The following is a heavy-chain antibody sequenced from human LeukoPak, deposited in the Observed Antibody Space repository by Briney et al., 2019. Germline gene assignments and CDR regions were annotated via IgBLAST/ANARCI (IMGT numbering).Heavy chain of an antibody. Sequence: ASVKVSCKASGYTFTSYAMHWVRQAPGQRLEWMGWINAGNGNTKYSQEFQGRVTITRDTSASTAYMELSSLRSEDMAVYYCARAPPWSVYLLKKGWFDPWGQGTLVTVSS. V-gene: IGHV1-3*03. CDR3: ARAPPWSVYLLKKGWFDP. D-gene: IGHD3-3*01. CDR1: GYTFTSYA. J-gene: IGHJ5*02. CDR2: INAGNGNT.